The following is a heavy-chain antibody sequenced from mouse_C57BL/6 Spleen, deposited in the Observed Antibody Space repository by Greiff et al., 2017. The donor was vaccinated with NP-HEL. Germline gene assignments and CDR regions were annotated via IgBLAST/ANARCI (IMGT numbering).Heavy chain of an antibody. CDR3: ARGGGYYGSSPALFAY. CDR2: IYPGDGDT. J-gene: IGHJ3*01. V-gene: IGHV1-82*01. D-gene: IGHD1-1*01. CDR1: GYAFSSSW. Sequence: QVQLQQSGPELVKPGASVKISCKASGYAFSSSWMNWVKQRPGKGLEWIGRIYPGDGDTNYNGKFKGKATLTADKSSSTAYMQLSSLTSEDSAVYFCARGGGYYGSSPALFAYWGQGTLVTVSA.